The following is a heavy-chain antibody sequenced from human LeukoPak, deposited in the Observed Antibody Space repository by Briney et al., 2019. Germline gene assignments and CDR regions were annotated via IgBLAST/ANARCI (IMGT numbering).Heavy chain of an antibody. V-gene: IGHV3-7*01. J-gene: IGHJ4*02. Sequence: GGSLRLSCAASGFTFSTYWMTWVRQAPRKGLEWVANINQDGSGKYYVDSVRGRFTISRDNAKNSLYLQMNSLRVEDTGMYYCVRDFSLTRLERPFDYWGQGTLVTVSS. CDR3: VRDFSLTRLERPFDY. CDR1: GFTFSTYW. D-gene: IGHD1-1*01. CDR2: INQDGSGK.